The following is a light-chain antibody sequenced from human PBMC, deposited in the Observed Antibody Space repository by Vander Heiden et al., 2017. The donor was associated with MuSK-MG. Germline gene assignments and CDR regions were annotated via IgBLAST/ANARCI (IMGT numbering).Light chain of an antibody. CDR1: QYIRSS. V-gene: IGKV1-39*01. CDR3: QQSYSPPRT. CDR2: AAA. J-gene: IGKJ1*01. Sequence: DIQLTQSPSSLSASVGDRVIITCRASQYIRSSLNWYQQKSGNAPNLLIYAAANVQHGVASRFSGNGSGTDFPLTITSLQPEDFATYYCQQSYSPPRTFGQWTKVEAK.